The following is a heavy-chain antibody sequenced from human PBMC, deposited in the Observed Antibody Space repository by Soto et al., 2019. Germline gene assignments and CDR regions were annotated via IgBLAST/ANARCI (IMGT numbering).Heavy chain of an antibody. J-gene: IGHJ5*02. D-gene: IGHD2-21*01. CDR1: GFSLSTTGVG. CDR3: AQRLRHCGLGGERANYSDP. Sequence: QITLKESGPSLVRPTQPLTLTCTFSGFSLSTTGVGVGWIRQPPGKALEWLALICWYDDKRYSPSLKSRLPITNDTSKNEVMRTMTILHPGETPTYYCAQRLRHCGLGGERANYSDPWRQGTLVTVSS. V-gene: IGHV2-5*01. CDR2: ICWYDDK.